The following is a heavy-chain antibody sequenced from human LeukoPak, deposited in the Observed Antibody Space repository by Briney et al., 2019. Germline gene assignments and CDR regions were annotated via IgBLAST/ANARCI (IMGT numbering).Heavy chain of an antibody. Sequence: PGGSLRLSCAASGFRFSDYYMSWIRQAPGKGLEWVSYIRSSGSYTDYADSVKGRFTISRGNAKNSLYLQMNSLRAEDTAVYYCARSNREFASGTGDFWGQGTLVTVSS. J-gene: IGHJ4*02. CDR1: GFRFSDYY. D-gene: IGHD3-10*01. CDR2: IRSSGSYT. CDR3: ARSNREFASGTGDF. V-gene: IGHV3-11*03.